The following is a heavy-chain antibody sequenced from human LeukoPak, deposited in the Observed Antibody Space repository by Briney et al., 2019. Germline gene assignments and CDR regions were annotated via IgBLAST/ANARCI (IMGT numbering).Heavy chain of an antibody. V-gene: IGHV3-66*04. CDR1: VFTVSSNY. D-gene: IGHD6-13*01. CDR3: ARLRRSSWYHEYIQH. CDR2: IYSGGST. Sequence: GGSLRLSCAPSVFTVSSNYMSWVRQAPGEGLEWVSVIYSGGSTYYADSVKGRFTISRDNSKNTLYLQMNSLRAEDTAVYYCARLRRSSWYHEYIQHWGQGTLVTVSS. J-gene: IGHJ1*01.